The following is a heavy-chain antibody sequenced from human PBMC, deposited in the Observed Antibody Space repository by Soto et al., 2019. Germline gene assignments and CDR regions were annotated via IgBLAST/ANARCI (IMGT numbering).Heavy chain of an antibody. CDR2: IDGGGRLT. D-gene: IGHD2-15*01. Sequence: GSLRLSCAASGFTFATYAMTWVRQAPGKGLEWVSAIDGGGRLTYYADSVKGRFTISRDNLKNRLYLEMNSLRAEDTAVYYCAKDQRHCSGGRCYPSLSDYWGQGTLVTVSS. CDR3: AKDQRHCSGGRCYPSLSDY. CDR1: GFTFATYA. J-gene: IGHJ4*02. V-gene: IGHV3-23*01.